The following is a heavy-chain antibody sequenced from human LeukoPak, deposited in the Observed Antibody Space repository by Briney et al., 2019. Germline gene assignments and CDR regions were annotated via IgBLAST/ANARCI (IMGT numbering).Heavy chain of an antibody. V-gene: IGHV3-30*04. CDR1: GFTFSSYA. J-gene: IGHJ4*02. D-gene: IGHD1-26*01. Sequence: GGSLRLSCAASGFTFSSYAMHWVRQAPGKGLEWVAVVLYDGNNKDYADSVKGRFTVSRDNSKNTLYLQMNSPRAEDTAVFFCARSAGGSYPNFDYWGQGTLVTVSS. CDR3: ARSAGGSYPNFDY. CDR2: VLYDGNNK.